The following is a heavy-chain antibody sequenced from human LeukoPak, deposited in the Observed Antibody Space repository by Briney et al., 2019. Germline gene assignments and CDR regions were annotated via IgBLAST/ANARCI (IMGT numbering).Heavy chain of an antibody. J-gene: IGHJ4*02. V-gene: IGHV5-51*01. CDR2: IYPADSDA. CDR3: ARRGGGYVDF. D-gene: IGHD2-15*01. Sequence: GESLKISCKASGYRFTTYWIGWVRQMPGKGLEWMGIIYPADSDARYSPSFQGQVTISADKSISTAYLQWGSLKASDTAMYYCARRGGGYVDFWGQGTLVTVSS. CDR1: GYRFTTYW.